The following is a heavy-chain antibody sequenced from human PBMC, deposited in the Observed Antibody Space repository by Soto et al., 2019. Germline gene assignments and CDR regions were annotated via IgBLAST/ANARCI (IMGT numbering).Heavy chain of an antibody. V-gene: IGHV2-26*01. CDR3: ARIMYNDYVQWKFDL. J-gene: IGHJ2*01. CDR1: GFSLKNERMG. Sequence: QVTLKESGPVLVRPTETLTLTCTVSGFSLKNERMGVSWIRQPPGKALEWLAHIFSNDEKSYSTSLRSRLTISKDTSKSQVVLTLTHMDPVDTATYHCARIMYNDYVQWKFDLWGRGTLVSVSS. CDR2: IFSNDEK. D-gene: IGHD4-17*01.